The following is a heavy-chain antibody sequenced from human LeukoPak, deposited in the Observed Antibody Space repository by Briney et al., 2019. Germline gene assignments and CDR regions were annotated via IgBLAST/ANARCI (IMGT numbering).Heavy chain of an antibody. V-gene: IGHV4-59*01. CDR3: ARCQSKYFYDRGGFDI. Sequence: SETLSLTCTVSGGSLSTYFWTWIRQPPGKGLEWIGSIYYSGSTNYRPSLKSRATISVDTSRNQFSLRLSSVTAADTAVYYCARCQSKYFYDRGGFDIWGQGTMVTVSS. D-gene: IGHD3-22*01. CDR1: GGSLSTYF. J-gene: IGHJ3*02. CDR2: IYYSGST.